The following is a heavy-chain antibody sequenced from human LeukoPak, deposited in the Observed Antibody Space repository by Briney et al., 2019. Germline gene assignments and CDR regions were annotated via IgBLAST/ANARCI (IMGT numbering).Heavy chain of an antibody. CDR3: TRPLDY. J-gene: IGHJ4*02. Sequence: PGGSLTLSCAASGFTFSNYWMHWVRQAPGKGLVWVSRITSDGTSTSYADSVMGRFTISRDNAKNTLYLQMNSLRVDDPAVYYCTRPLDYWGQGTLVTVSS. CDR2: ITSDGTST. V-gene: IGHV3-74*01. CDR1: GFTFSNYW.